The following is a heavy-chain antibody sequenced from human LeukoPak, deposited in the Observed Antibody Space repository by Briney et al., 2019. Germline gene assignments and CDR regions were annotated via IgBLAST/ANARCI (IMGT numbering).Heavy chain of an antibody. J-gene: IGHJ3*02. CDR1: GFTFRSYW. V-gene: IGHV4-34*01. CDR3: ARDVRFDI. Sequence: PGGSLRLSCAASGFTFRSYWMSWVRQAPGKGLEWIGEINHSGSTNYNPSLKSRVTISVDTSKNQFSLNLTSVTAADTAVYYCARDVRFDIWGRGTMVTVSS. CDR2: INHSGST.